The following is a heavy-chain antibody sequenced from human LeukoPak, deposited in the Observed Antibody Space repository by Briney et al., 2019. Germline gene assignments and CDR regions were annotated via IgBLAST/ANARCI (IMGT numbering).Heavy chain of an antibody. V-gene: IGHV3-23*01. J-gene: IGHJ5*02. CDR3: AILNWSSGRA. D-gene: IGHD1-1*01. CDR2: LSGNT. CDR1: GFIFNTYG. Sequence: GGSLRLSCAASGFIFNTYGTSWVRQAPGKGLEWVSALSGNTYYADSVKGRFTIYTDSSKNTLFLQMNSLRAEDTAVYYCAILNWSSGRAWGQGTLVTVSS.